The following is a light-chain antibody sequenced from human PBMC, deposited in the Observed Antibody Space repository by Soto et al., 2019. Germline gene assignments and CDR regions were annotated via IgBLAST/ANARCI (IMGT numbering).Light chain of an antibody. CDR1: QSVSSN. CDR2: GAS. V-gene: IGKV3-15*01. Sequence: EIVMTQSPATLSVSPGERATLSCRASQSVSSNLAWYQQKPGQAPRLLIYGASTRATGIPARFSGSGSGTEFTLTISSLQSEDLAVYYCHQNNNWPPQTFGQGTKVDIK. J-gene: IGKJ2*01. CDR3: HQNNNWPPQT.